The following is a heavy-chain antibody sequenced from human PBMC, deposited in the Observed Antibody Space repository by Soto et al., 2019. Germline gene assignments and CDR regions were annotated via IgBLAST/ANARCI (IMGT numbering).Heavy chain of an antibody. J-gene: IGHJ4*02. CDR1: GYTFTSYG. Sequence: ASVKVSCKASGYTFTSYGISWVRQAPGQGLEWMGWISAYNGNTNYAQKLQGRVTMTTDTSTSTAYMELRSLRSDDTAVYYCARGAQLRFLEWLMPSGYYFDYWGQGTLVTASS. V-gene: IGHV1-18*01. CDR2: ISAYNGNT. D-gene: IGHD3-3*01. CDR3: ARGAQLRFLEWLMPSGYYFDY.